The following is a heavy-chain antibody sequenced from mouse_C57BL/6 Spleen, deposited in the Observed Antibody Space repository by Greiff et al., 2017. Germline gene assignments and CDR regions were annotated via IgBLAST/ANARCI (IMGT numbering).Heavy chain of an antibody. CDR2: IDPSDSET. CDR3: ANWDFDY. D-gene: IGHD4-1*01. CDR1: GYTFTSYS. J-gene: IGHJ2*01. V-gene: IGHV1-52*01. Sequence: QVQLKQPGAELVGPGSSVKLSCKASGYTFTSYSMHWVKQRPIQGLEWIGNIDPSDSETHYNQTVKDKATLTVDKSSSTAYRQLSSLTSEDSAIYYCANWDFDYWGQGTTLTVSS.